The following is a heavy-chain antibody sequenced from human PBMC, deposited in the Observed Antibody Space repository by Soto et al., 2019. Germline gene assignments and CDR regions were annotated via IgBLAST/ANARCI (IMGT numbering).Heavy chain of an antibody. CDR1: GFTFSSYS. CDR2: ISSSSSTI. CDR3: ARESPSYCSGGSCYGGVYYFDY. Sequence: HPGGSLRLSCAASGFTFSSYSMNWVRQAPGKGLEWVSYISSSSSTIYYADSVKGRFTISRDNAKNSLYLQMNSLRDEDTAVYYCARESPSYCSGGSCYGGVYYFDYWGQGTLVTVSS. J-gene: IGHJ4*02. V-gene: IGHV3-48*02. D-gene: IGHD2-15*01.